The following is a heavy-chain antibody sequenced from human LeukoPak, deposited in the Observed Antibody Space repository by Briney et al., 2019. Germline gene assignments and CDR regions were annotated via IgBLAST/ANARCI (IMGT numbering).Heavy chain of an antibody. CDR2: IIPIFGTA. V-gene: IGHV1-69*05. J-gene: IGHJ3*02. Sequence: ASVKVSCKASGGTFSSYAISWVRQAPGQGLEWMGGIIPIFGTANYAQKFQGRVTITTDESTSTAYMELSSLRSEDTAVYYCARHHYDYAFDIWGQGTMATVSS. D-gene: IGHD3-22*01. CDR1: GGTFSSYA. CDR3: ARHHYDYAFDI.